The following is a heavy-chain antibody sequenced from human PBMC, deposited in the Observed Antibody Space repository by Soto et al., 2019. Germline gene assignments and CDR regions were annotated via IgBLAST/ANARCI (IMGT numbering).Heavy chain of an antibody. D-gene: IGHD6-13*01. CDR2: INPNSGGT. J-gene: IGHJ4*02. CDR1: GYTFTGYY. CDR3: ARNLGSTWDY. Sequence: AAVKVSCKASGYTFTGYYMHWVRQAPGQGLEWMGWINPNSGGTNYAQKFQGRGTMTRDTSISTAYMELSRLRSDDTAVYYCARNLGSTWDYWGQGTLVTVSS. V-gene: IGHV1-2*02.